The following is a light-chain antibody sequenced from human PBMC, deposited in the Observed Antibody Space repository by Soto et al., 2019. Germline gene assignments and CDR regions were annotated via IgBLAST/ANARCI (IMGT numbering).Light chain of an antibody. J-gene: IGLJ2*01. CDR3: RSYTSSNTVV. CDR1: SRDVGGY. CDR2: EVS. Sequence: QSALTQPASVSGSPGQSITISCTGTSRDVGGYVSWYQQHPGKAPKLMIYEVSNRPSGVSKRFSGSKSGNTASLTISGLQAEDEADYYCRSYTSSNTVVFGGGTKLTVL. V-gene: IGLV2-14*01.